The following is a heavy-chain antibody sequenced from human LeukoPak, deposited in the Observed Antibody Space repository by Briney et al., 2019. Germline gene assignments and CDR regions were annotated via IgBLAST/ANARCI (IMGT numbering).Heavy chain of an antibody. Sequence: GGSLRLSCAASGFTFSSYSMNWVRQAPGKGLEWVSYISSSSSTIYYADSVKGRFTISRDNAKNSLYLQMNSLRAEDTAVYYCAKVPDILTGYYSHWGQGTLVTVSS. CDR1: GFTFSSYS. V-gene: IGHV3-48*01. CDR2: ISSSSSTI. D-gene: IGHD3-9*01. CDR3: AKVPDILTGYYSH. J-gene: IGHJ4*02.